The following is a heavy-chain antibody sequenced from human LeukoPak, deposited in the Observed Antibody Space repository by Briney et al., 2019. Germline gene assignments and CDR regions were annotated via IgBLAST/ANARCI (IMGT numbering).Heavy chain of an antibody. D-gene: IGHD3-16*02. CDR2: ISSSSSYI. CDR3: ARGRYDYVWGSYRLPPDWFDP. CDR1: GFTFSSYS. Sequence: GGSLRLSCAASGFTFSSYSMNWVRQAPGKGLEWVSSISSSSSYIYYADSVKGRFTISRDNAKHSLYLQMNSLRAEDTAVYYCARGRYDYVWGSYRLPPDWFDPWGQGTLVTVSS. J-gene: IGHJ5*02. V-gene: IGHV3-21*01.